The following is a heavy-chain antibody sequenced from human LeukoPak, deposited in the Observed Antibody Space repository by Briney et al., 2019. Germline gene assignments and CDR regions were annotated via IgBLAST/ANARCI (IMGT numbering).Heavy chain of an antibody. D-gene: IGHD3-10*01. CDR2: INHSGST. CDR3: ARGSGHYGSGSYGFWFDP. J-gene: IGHJ5*02. Sequence: SETLSLTCAVYGGSFSGYYWSWIRQPPGKGLEWIGEINHSGSTNYNPSLKSRVTISVDTSKNQFSLKLSSVIAADTAVYYCARGSGHYGSGSYGFWFDPWGQGTLVTVSS. CDR1: GGSFSGYY. V-gene: IGHV4-34*01.